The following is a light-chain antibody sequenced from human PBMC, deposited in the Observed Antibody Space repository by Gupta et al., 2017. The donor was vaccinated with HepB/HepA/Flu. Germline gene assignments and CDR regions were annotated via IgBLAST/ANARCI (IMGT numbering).Light chain of an antibody. CDR2: SIN. CDR1: TGAGSSDHH. Sequence: QTVVTQELSLPVSPGGTVTLTCASSTGAGSSDHHPNWFQQKPGQAPKALIYSINNKHSWTPSRFSGSLLGGKAALTLSGVQPEDEADYYCMLFYGTTWVFGGGTKLTVL. J-gene: IGLJ3*02. V-gene: IGLV7-43*01. CDR3: MLFYGTTWV.